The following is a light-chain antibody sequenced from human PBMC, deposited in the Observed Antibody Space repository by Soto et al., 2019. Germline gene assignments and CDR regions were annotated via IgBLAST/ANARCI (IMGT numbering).Light chain of an antibody. V-gene: IGKV2-30*01. CDR1: ESLVFRDGNTY. Sequence: DFIMSQCPIFLLVSLVQPASISCRFSESLVFRDGNTYLSWLQQRPGQSPRRLIYKVSNRGSGVPDRFSGSGSGTDFTLKISRVQAEDVGLYYCVQGTHWPRTSAQRIKVDI. CDR2: KVS. CDR3: VQGTHWPRT. J-gene: IGKJ1*01.